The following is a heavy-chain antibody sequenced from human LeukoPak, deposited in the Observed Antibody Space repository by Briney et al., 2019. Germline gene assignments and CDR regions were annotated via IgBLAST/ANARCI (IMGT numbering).Heavy chain of an antibody. D-gene: IGHD6-13*01. CDR1: GLPYSSFA. J-gene: IGHJ6*04. V-gene: IGHV3-23*01. CDR2: ISGRGGST. Sequence: GGSLRLSCAASGLPYSSFAMSWVRQAPGKAREWVSAISGRGGSTYYADSVKRRHTIHRDNSKNTLYMQMNRLRAEDTAVYYCAKGAAAAGTYSDYYGMDVWGKGTTVTVSS. CDR3: AKGAAAAGTYSDYYGMDV.